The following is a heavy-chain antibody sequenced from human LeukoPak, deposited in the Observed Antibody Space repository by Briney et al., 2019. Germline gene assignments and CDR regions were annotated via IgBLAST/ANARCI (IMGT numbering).Heavy chain of an antibody. V-gene: IGHV4-39*07. Sequence: SGTLSLTCTVSGVSISSSSFYWVWIRQTPEKGLEWIASISNSGNTHYTPSLKSRVTISVDTSKNPFSLNVTSVTAADTAVYYCARTYDSPGYYSPDYYYMDVWGKGTTVTISS. CDR2: ISNSGNT. CDR1: GVSISSSSFY. CDR3: ARTYDSPGYYSPDYYYMDV. J-gene: IGHJ6*03. D-gene: IGHD3-22*01.